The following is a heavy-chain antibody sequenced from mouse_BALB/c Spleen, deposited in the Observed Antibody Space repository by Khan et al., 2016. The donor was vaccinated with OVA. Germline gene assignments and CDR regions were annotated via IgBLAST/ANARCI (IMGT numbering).Heavy chain of an antibody. CDR3: TKAAWVSYYYALDY. Sequence: EVELVESGGGLVQPGGSLRLSCATSGFTFTDYYMTWVRQPPGKALEWLGFIRNKANGYTTEYNASVKGRFTISRDNSQSILYLQMNTLRAEDSATYYCTKAAWVSYYYALDYWGQGTSVTVSS. CDR2: IRNKANGYTT. V-gene: IGHV7-3*02. J-gene: IGHJ4*01. CDR1: GFTFTDYY. D-gene: IGHD3-2*02.